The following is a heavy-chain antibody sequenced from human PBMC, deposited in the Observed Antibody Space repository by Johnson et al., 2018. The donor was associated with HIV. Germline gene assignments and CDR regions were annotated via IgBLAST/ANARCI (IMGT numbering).Heavy chain of an antibody. D-gene: IGHD4-17*01. CDR1: GFSVSSNY. CDR3: ARDGTTGPSGDAFDI. CDR2: IYSGGSI. V-gene: IGHV3-53*01. J-gene: IGHJ3*02. Sequence: VQLVESGGGLIQPGGSLRLSCAASGFSVSSNYMTWVRQAPGKGLEWVSVIYSGGSIYYADSVKGRFTISRDNSKNTLHLQINGLGVDDTAVYYCARDGTTGPSGDAFDIWGQGTMVTVSS.